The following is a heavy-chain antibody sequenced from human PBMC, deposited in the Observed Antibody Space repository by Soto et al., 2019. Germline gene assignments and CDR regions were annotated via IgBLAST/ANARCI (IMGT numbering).Heavy chain of an antibody. J-gene: IGHJ6*03. D-gene: IGHD2-2*01. CDR2: IGTAGDT. CDR1: GFTFSSYD. V-gene: IGHV3-13*01. CDR3: ARGPVPETDYYYYMDV. Sequence: GGSLRLSCAASGFTFSSYDMHWVRQATGKGLEWVSAIGTAGDTYYPGSVKGRFTISRENAKNSLYLQMNSLRAGDTAVYYCARGPVPETDYYYYMDVWGKGTTVTVSS.